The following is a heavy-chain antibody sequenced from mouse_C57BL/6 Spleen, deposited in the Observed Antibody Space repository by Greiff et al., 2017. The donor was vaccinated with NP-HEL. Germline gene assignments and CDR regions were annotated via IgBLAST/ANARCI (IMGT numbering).Heavy chain of an antibody. V-gene: IGHV1-81*01. Sequence: QVQLQQSGAELARPGASVKLSCKASGYTFTSYGISWVKQRTGQGLEWIGEIYPRSGNTYYNEKFKGKATLTADKSSSTAYMELRSLTSEDSAVYFCAREDSNYDWFAYWGQGTLVTVSA. CDR1: GYTFTSYG. J-gene: IGHJ3*01. D-gene: IGHD2-5*01. CDR3: AREDSNYDWFAY. CDR2: IYPRSGNT.